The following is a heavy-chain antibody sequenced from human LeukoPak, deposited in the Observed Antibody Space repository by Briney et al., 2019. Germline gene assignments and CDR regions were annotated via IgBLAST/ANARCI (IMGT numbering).Heavy chain of an antibody. CDR3: ARTPTVTFFDY. V-gene: IGHV4-39*01. J-gene: IGHJ4*02. Sequence: SETLSLTCTVSGGSISSSSYYWGWIRQPPGKGLEWIGSIYYSGSTYYNPSLKSRVTISVDTSKNQFSLKLSSVTAADTAEYYCARTPTVTFFDYWGQGTLVTVSS. D-gene: IGHD4-17*01. CDR2: IYYSGST. CDR1: GGSISSSSYY.